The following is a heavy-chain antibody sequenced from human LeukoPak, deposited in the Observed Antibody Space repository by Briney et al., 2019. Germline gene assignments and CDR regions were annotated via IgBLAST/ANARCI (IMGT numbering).Heavy chain of an antibody. CDR3: ARDYIRDGYPWGFDY. V-gene: IGHV3-21*01. CDR1: GFTFSSYS. Sequence: PGGSLRLSCAASGFTFSSYSMNWVHQAPGKGLEWVSSISSSSSYIYYADSVKGRFTISRDNAKNSLYLQMNSLRAEDTAVYYCARDYIRDGYPWGFDYWGQGTLVTVSS. J-gene: IGHJ4*02. D-gene: IGHD5-24*01. CDR2: ISSSSSYI.